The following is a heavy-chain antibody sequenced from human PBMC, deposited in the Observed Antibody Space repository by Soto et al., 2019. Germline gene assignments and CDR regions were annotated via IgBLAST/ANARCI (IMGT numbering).Heavy chain of an antibody. D-gene: IGHD4-4*01. CDR2: ISYDGSNK. J-gene: IGHJ4*02. CDR3: ASDYSNYGYFDY. V-gene: IGHV3-30-3*01. Sequence: QVQLVESGGGVVQPGRSLRLSCAASGFTFSSYAMHWVRQAPGKGLEWVAVISYDGSNKYYADSVKGRFTISRDNSKNTLYLQMNSLRAEDTAVYYCASDYSNYGYFDYWGQGTLVTVSS. CDR1: GFTFSSYA.